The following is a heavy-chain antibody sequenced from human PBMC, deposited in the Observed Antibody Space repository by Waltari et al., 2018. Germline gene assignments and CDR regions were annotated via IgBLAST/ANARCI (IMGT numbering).Heavy chain of an antibody. CDR1: GYSISSGYY. CDR2: IYHSGST. CDR3: ARHKPLVRELLPGGSFDY. J-gene: IGHJ4*02. D-gene: IGHD1-26*01. Sequence: QVQLQESGPGLVKPSETLSLTCAVSGYSISSGYYWGWIRQPPGKGLEWIGSIYHSGSTYDNPSLKSRVTISVDTSKNQFALKLSSVTAADTAVYYCARHKPLVRELLPGGSFDYWGQGTLVTVSS. V-gene: IGHV4-38-2*01.